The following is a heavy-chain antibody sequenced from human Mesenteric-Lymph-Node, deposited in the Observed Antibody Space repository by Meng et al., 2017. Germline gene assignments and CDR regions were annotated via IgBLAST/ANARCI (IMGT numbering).Heavy chain of an antibody. V-gene: IGHV1-69*02. D-gene: IGHD1-26*01. CDR3: GDNGRTIGDAFDI. J-gene: IGHJ3*02. CDR2: ITPMFGLI. Sequence: SVKVSCKVSGGTFNTYTITWVRQAPGQGLEWMGRITPMFGLIKYAQKFQGRLTITADKSRNLTSMELRSLGSEDTAVYYCGDNGRTIGDAFDIRDQGTKVTVSS. CDR1: GGTFNTYT.